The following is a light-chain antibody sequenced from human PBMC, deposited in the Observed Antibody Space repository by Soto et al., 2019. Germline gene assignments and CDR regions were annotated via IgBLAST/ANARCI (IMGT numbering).Light chain of an antibody. CDR3: SSYTTNTTYV. J-gene: IGLJ1*01. Sequence: QSALTQPASVSGSPGQSIAISCTGTSSDVGAYNYVSWFQQHPGQAPRLMIYDVGSRPSGVSNRFSGSKSGNTASLTISGLQAEDEADYYCSSYTTNTTYVFGTGTKLTVL. V-gene: IGLV2-14*03. CDR2: DVG. CDR1: SSDVGAYNY.